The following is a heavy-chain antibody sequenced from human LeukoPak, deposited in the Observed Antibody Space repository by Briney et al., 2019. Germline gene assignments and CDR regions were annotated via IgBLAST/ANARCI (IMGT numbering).Heavy chain of an antibody. CDR2: ISVSGDST. J-gene: IGHJ3*02. Sequence: PGGSLRLSCVASGSTFSNYVMGWVRHAPGKGLEWVSSISVSGDSTFYADSVKGRFTISRDNSKNTLDLQMNSLRAEDTAIYYCTKEGYSSGYAGAFDIWGQGTMVTVSS. CDR3: TKEGYSSGYAGAFDI. CDR1: GSTFSNYV. D-gene: IGHD5-18*01. V-gene: IGHV3-23*01.